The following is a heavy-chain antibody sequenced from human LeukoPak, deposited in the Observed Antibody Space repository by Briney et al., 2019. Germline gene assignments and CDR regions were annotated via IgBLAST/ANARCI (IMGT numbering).Heavy chain of an antibody. Sequence: GGSLRLSCAASGFTFSSYAMSWVRQAPGKGLEWVSGISGSGDNTYYADSVKGRFTISRDNSKNTLYVQMNSLRAEDTAVYYCAKDPRSGYYGGPYYFDYWGQGTLVTVSS. J-gene: IGHJ4*02. CDR3: AKDPRSGYYGGPYYFDY. CDR2: ISGSGDNT. V-gene: IGHV3-23*01. CDR1: GFTFSSYA. D-gene: IGHD3-3*01.